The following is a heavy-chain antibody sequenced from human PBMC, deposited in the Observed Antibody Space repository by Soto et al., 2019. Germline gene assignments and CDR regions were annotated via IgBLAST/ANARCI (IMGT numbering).Heavy chain of an antibody. CDR2: ISWNSGSI. J-gene: IGHJ4*02. D-gene: IGHD6-13*01. Sequence: EVQLVESGGGLVQPGRSLRLSCAASGFTFDDYAMHWVRQAPGKGLEWVSGISWNSGSIGYADSVKGRFTISRDNAKNSLYLQMNSLRAEDTALYYCAKDISVIAAAGTAFDYWGQGTLVTVSS. V-gene: IGHV3-9*01. CDR1: GFTFDDYA. CDR3: AKDISVIAAAGTAFDY.